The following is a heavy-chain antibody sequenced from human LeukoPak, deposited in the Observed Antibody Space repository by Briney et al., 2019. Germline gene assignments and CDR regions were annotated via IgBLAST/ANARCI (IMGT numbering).Heavy chain of an antibody. J-gene: IGHJ6*03. Sequence: ASVKVSCKASGYTFTSYGISWVRQAPGQGLEWMGWINPNSGGTNYAQKFQGRVTMTRDTSISTAYMELSRLRSEDTAVYYCARAGSRGSRPQKHYYYYYYMDVWGKGTTVTISS. CDR1: GYTFTSYG. CDR3: ARAGSRGSRPQKHYYYYYYMDV. D-gene: IGHD1-26*01. CDR2: INPNSGGT. V-gene: IGHV1-2*02.